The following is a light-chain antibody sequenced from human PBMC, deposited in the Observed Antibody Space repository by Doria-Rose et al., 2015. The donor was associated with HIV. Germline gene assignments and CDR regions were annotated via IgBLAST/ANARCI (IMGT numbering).Light chain of an antibody. CDR1: QSFSSTY. Sequence: TQSPGTLSLSPGERATLSCRASQSFSSTYLAWYQQKPGQAPSLLIYDGSTMAAGIPDRFSASGSGTKFTLTINRLEPEDFALYYCHQYGTSWTFGQGTKVEI. CDR2: DGS. V-gene: IGKV3-20*01. CDR3: HQYGTSWT. J-gene: IGKJ1*01.